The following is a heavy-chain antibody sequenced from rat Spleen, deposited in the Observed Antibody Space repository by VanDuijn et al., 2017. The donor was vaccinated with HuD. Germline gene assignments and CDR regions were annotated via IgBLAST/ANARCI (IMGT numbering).Heavy chain of an antibody. CDR2: ISSDGGRN. V-gene: IGHV5-31*01. CDR3: TRGYVMDA. CDR1: GITFNNYW. J-gene: IGHJ4*01. Sequence: EVQLVESGGGRVQPGRSLRLSCVASGITFNNYWMTWIRQAPGKGLEWVATISSDGGRNFYRDSVKGRFTISRDIAKSTLFLQMNSLRSEDTATYYCTRGYVMDAWGQGASVTVSS.